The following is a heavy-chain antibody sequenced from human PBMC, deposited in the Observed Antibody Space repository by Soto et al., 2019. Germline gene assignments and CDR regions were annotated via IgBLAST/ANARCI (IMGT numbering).Heavy chain of an antibody. D-gene: IGHD5-18*01. J-gene: IGHJ5*02. CDR3: SRLPPSKHRDSPFDP. Sequence: GGSLRLSCTASGFTFGDYAMTWFRQAPGKGLEWVGFISSKRYGGTAEYATSVKGRFTISRDDSRSVAYLQMNSLKTEDTAVYFCSRLPPSKHRDSPFDPWGQGTLVTVS. CDR1: GFTFGDYA. V-gene: IGHV3-49*03. CDR2: ISSKRYGGTA.